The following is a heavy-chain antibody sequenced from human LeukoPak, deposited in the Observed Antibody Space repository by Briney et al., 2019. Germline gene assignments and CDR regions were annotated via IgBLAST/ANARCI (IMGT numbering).Heavy chain of an antibody. CDR2: ISSSSSYI. Sequence: GGSLRLSCAASGFTFSSYSMNWVRQAPGKGLEWVSSISSSSSYIYYADSVKGRFTISRDNAKNSLYLQMNSLRAEDTAVYYCARVPARGVTRDDWGQGTLVTVSS. D-gene: IGHD4-17*01. CDR3: ARVPARGVTRDD. V-gene: IGHV3-21*01. CDR1: GFTFSSYS. J-gene: IGHJ4*02.